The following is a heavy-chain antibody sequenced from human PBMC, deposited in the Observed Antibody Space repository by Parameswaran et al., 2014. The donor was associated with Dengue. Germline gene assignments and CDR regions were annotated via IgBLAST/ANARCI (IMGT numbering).Heavy chain of an antibody. Sequence: SWVRQAPGQGLEWMGWISAYNGNTNYAQKLQGRVTMTTDTSTSTAYMELRSLRSDDTAVYYCAVPVLGSSGPLDYWGQGTLVTVSS. CDR2: ISAYNGNT. V-gene: IGHV1-18*01. J-gene: IGHJ4*02. D-gene: IGHD3-22*01. CDR3: AVPVLGSSGPLDY.